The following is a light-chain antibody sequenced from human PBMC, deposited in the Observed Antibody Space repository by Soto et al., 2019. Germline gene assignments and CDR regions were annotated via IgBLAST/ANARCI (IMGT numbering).Light chain of an antibody. Sequence: NFMLTEPHSVWESPGKTVTISFSRSSGYMTSSYVQWYQQRPGSAPIIVIFEDNQRPSGVPDRFSGSVDSSSNSASLTISGLKTEDEADYYCQSSDDSNPYVFGSGTKVTVL. CDR3: QSSDDSNPYV. CDR1: SGYMTSSY. J-gene: IGLJ1*01. V-gene: IGLV6-57*04. CDR2: EDN.